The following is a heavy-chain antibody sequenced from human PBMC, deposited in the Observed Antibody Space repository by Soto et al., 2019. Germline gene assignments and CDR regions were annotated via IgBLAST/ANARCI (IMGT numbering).Heavy chain of an antibody. Sequence: QVQLVESGGGVVQPGRSLRLSCAASGFTFSSYGMHWVRQAPGKGLEWVAVISYDGSNKYYADSVKGRFTISRDNSKNTLYLQMNSLRAEDTAVYYCAKDGKAGREAGGDYWGQGTLVTVSS. CDR1: GFTFSSYG. J-gene: IGHJ4*02. V-gene: IGHV3-30*18. CDR3: AKDGKAGREAGGDY. D-gene: IGHD1-26*01. CDR2: ISYDGSNK.